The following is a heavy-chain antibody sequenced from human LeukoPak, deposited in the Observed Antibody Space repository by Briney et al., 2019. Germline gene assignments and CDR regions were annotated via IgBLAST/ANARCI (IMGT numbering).Heavy chain of an antibody. CDR2: INHSGST. Sequence: PSETLSLTCAVYGGSFSGYYWSWIRQPPGKGLEWIGEINHSGSTNYNPSLKSRVTISVDTSKNQFSLKLSSVTAADTAVYYCARRQRLVLSGWFDPWGQGTLVTVSS. CDR3: ARRQRLVLSGWFDP. D-gene: IGHD6-13*01. J-gene: IGHJ5*02. CDR1: GGSFSGYY. V-gene: IGHV4-34*01.